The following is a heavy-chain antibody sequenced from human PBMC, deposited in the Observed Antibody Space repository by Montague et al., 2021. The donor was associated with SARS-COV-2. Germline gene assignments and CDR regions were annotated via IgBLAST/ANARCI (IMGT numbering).Heavy chain of an antibody. V-gene: IGHV4-59*08. J-gene: IGHJ5*02. CDR1: GGSIDSFY. Sequence: SETLSLTCTVSGGSIDSFYWSWIRRPPGKGLEWIGCIFHSGRTYYNPSLKSRVSMSVDTSTNQFSLKLHSVTAADTAVYFCARGLYNWNYEHWFDTWGQGTLVTVSS. CDR2: IFHSGRT. D-gene: IGHD1-7*01. CDR3: ARGLYNWNYEHWFDT.